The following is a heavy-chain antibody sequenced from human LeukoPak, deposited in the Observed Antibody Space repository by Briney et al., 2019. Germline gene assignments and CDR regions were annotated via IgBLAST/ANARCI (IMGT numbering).Heavy chain of an antibody. Sequence: RGSLRLSCAASGFTFSSYEMNWVRQAPGKGLEWVSYISSSGSTIYYADSVKGRFTISRDNAKNSLYLQMTSLRAEDTAVYYCARVLYDSSGYLDYWGQGTLVTVSS. V-gene: IGHV3-48*03. CDR3: ARVLYDSSGYLDY. CDR2: ISSSGSTI. J-gene: IGHJ4*02. D-gene: IGHD3-22*01. CDR1: GFTFSSYE.